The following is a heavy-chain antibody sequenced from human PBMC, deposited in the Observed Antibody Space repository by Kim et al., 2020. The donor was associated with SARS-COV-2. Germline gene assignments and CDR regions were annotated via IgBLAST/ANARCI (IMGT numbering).Heavy chain of an antibody. CDR3: AREWGPNSYGLVY. J-gene: IGHJ4*02. Sequence: YAQKFQGWVTMTRDTSISTAYMELSRLRSDDTAVYYCAREWGPNSYGLVYWGQGTLVTVSS. D-gene: IGHD5-18*01. V-gene: IGHV1-2*04.